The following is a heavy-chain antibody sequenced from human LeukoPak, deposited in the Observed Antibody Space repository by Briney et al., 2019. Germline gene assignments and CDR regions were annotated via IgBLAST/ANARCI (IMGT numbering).Heavy chain of an antibody. CDR2: INRDGSRT. J-gene: IGHJ4*02. D-gene: IGHD5-18*01. CDR1: GFTFSNHW. Sequence: GGSLRLSCAASGFTFSNHWMHWVRQAPGKGLMWVSRINRDGSRTDYADSVKGRFTISRDDAKNTLYLQVSSLRAEDTAVYFCARGGSDTAMAHDYWGQGTLVTVSS. CDR3: ARGGSDTAMAHDY. V-gene: IGHV3-74*01.